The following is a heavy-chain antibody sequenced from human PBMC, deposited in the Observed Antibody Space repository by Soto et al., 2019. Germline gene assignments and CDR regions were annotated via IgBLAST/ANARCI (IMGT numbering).Heavy chain of an antibody. CDR3: ARDQQGWPQSSSWYWFDY. V-gene: IGHV3-30-3*01. CDR1: GFTFSSYA. Sequence: GGSLRLSCAASGFTFSSYAMHWVRQAPGKGLEWVAVISYDGSNKYYADSVKGRFTISRDNSKNTLYLQMNSLRAEDTAVYYCARDQQGWPQSSSWYWFDYWGQGTLVTVSS. CDR2: ISYDGSNK. D-gene: IGHD6-13*01. J-gene: IGHJ4*02.